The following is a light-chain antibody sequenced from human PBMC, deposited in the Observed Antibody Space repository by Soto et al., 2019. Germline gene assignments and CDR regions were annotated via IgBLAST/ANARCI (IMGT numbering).Light chain of an antibody. V-gene: IGKV3-11*01. J-gene: IGKJ5*01. CDR2: GAS. CDR3: QQRHMWPIT. CDR1: QSISIN. Sequence: ILLTQSPGTLSLSPGDRASLSCRASQSISINLAWYQQKPGQAPRLLIYGASTRATGIPARFSGSGSGTDFTLTISSLEPEDSAVYYCQQRHMWPITFGQGTRLEIK.